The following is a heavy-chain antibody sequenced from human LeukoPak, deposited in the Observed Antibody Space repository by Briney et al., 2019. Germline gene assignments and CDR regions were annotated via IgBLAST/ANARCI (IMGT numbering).Heavy chain of an antibody. CDR3: ARAPYDYVWGSYRYPFDY. Sequence: GASVKVSCKASGYTFTGYYMHWVRQAPGQGLEWMGWINPNSGGTNYAQKFQGRVTMTRDTSISTAYMELSRLRSDDTAVYYCARAPYDYVWGSYRYPFDYWGQGTLVTVSS. J-gene: IGHJ4*02. CDR1: GYTFTGYY. D-gene: IGHD3-16*02. V-gene: IGHV1-2*02. CDR2: INPNSGGT.